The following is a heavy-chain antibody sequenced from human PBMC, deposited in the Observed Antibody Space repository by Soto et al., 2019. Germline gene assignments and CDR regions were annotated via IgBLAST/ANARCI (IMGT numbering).Heavy chain of an antibody. D-gene: IGHD3-16*01. CDR3: AITKTPLYNCSAP. J-gene: IGHJ5*02. CDR1: GGSIRGYY. Sequence: PSETLSLTCTVSGGSIRGYYWSWIRQTPGKGLEWIGQIYYTGSTNYNPSLKSRVTISVDTSKKHFYLKLSSVTAGDTATYYCAITKTPLYNCSAPWGQETLSPLSS. V-gene: IGHV4-59*08. CDR2: IYYTGST.